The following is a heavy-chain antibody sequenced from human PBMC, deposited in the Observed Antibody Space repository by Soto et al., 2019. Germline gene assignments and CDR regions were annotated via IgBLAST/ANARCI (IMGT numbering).Heavy chain of an antibody. CDR1: GFSLGTSGVA. CDR2: IYWDDEK. Sequence: QITLKESGPPLVKPTQTLTLTCSFSGFSLGTSGVAVGWIRQPPGKALEWLALIYWDDEKHYNPSLRSRLTITKDTSKNQVVLTMTNMDPVDTATYYCAHNNYFGYWGQGTLVIVSS. V-gene: IGHV2-5*02. J-gene: IGHJ4*02. CDR3: AHNNYFGY.